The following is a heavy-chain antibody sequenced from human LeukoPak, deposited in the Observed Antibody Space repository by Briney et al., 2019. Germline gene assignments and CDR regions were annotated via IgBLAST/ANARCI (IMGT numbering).Heavy chain of an antibody. D-gene: IGHD6-19*01. CDR2: ISYDGSNK. V-gene: IGHV3-30*18. CDR3: AKDPASGDSSAALHY. CDR1: GFTFSSYG. J-gene: IGHJ4*02. Sequence: GRSLRLSCAASGFTFSSYGMHWVRQAPGKGLEWVALISYDGSNKYYADSVKSRFTVSRDNSKNTLYLQMNSLRAEDTAVYYRAKDPASGDSSAALHYWGQGTLVTVSS.